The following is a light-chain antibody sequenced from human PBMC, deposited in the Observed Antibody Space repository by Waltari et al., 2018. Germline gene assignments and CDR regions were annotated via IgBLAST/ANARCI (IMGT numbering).Light chain of an antibody. CDR3: CSYAGSGTTWV. CDR1: SIDVGSYNL. J-gene: IGLJ3*02. Sequence: QSALTQPAPVSGPPGQSITIPCTRASIDVGSYNLVPWYQQHPDKAPKLMIYEDNKRPSGVSTRFSGSKSGNTASLTISGLQAEDEADYYCCSYAGSGTTWVFGGGTKLTVL. CDR2: EDN. V-gene: IGLV2-23*01.